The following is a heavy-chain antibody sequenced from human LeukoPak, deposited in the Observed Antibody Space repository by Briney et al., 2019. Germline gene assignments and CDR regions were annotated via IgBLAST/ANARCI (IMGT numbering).Heavy chain of an antibody. CDR1: GFTFSNAW. CDR2: IKSKTDGGTT. Sequence: GGSLRLSCAASGFTFSNAWMSWVRQAPGKGLEWVGRIKSKTDGGTTDYAAPVKGRFTISRDEKKKTLYLQMNSLKTEDTAVYYCTTVPHYGSGRGRSYWGQGTLVTVSS. D-gene: IGHD3-10*01. V-gene: IGHV3-15*01. CDR3: TTVPHYGSGRGRSY. J-gene: IGHJ4*02.